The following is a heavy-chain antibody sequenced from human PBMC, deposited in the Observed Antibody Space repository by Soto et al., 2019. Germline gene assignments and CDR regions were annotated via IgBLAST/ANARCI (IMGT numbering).Heavy chain of an antibody. CDR2: IYYSGST. CDR1: GGSISSYH. J-gene: IGHJ6*02. Sequence: SETLSLTCTVSGGSISSYHWSWIRQPPGQGLEWIGYIYYSGSTKYNPSLKSRVTMSVDKSKNQLSLRLKSVTAADTAVYWCARDYYYDNSGNPGAYYYGMDVWGQGTTVTVSS. D-gene: IGHD3-22*01. V-gene: IGHV4-59*01. CDR3: ARDYYYDNSGNPGAYYYGMDV.